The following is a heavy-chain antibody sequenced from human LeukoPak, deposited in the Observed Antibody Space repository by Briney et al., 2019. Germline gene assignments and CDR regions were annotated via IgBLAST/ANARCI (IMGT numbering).Heavy chain of an antibody. CDR1: GFTFSSYA. J-gene: IGHJ3*02. D-gene: IGHD3-22*01. CDR3: ARTYDSSGYRAFDI. Sequence: GGSLRLSCAASGFTFSSYAMHWVRQAPGKGLEWVAVISYDGSNKYYADSVKGRFTISRDNAKNSLYLQMNSLRAEDTALYYCARTYDSSGYRAFDIWGQGTMVTVSS. V-gene: IGHV3-30*04. CDR2: ISYDGSNK.